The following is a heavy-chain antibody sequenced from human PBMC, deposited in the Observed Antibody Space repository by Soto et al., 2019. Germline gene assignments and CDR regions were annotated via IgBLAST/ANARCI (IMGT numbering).Heavy chain of an antibody. J-gene: IGHJ3*02. CDR2: IIPIFGTA. CDR1: GGTFSSYA. V-gene: IGHV1-69*06. Sequence: QVQLVQSGAEVKKPGSSVKVSCKASGGTFSSYAISWVRQAPAQGLEWMGGIIPIFGTANYAQKFQGRVTITADKSTSTAYMELSSLRSEDTAVYYCARAVPDIVVVPAAGGDAFDIWGQGTMVTVSS. D-gene: IGHD2-2*01. CDR3: ARAVPDIVVVPAAGGDAFDI.